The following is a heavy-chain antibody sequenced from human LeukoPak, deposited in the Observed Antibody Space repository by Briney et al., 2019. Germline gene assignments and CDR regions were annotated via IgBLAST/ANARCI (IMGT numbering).Heavy chain of an antibody. CDR2: ISSSSSYI. V-gene: IGHV3-21*01. D-gene: IGHD6-19*01. CDR1: GFTFSSYS. CDR3: ARDRVSRGSGDY. Sequence: GGSLRLSCAASGFTFSSYSMNWVRQAPGKGLEWVSSISSSSSYIYYADSVKGRFTISRDNAKNSLYLQMNSLRAEDTAVYYCARDRVSRGSGDYWGQGTLVTVSS. J-gene: IGHJ4*02.